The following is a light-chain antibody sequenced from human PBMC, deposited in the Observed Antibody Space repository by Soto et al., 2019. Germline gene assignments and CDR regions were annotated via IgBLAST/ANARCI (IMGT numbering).Light chain of an antibody. J-gene: IGKJ4*01. V-gene: IGKV4-1*01. CDR3: QQYVSTTLT. CDR1: QSVLYSSNNKNY. Sequence: DIVLTQSPDSLDVSLGERTTINCKSSQSVLYSSNNKNYLAWYQQKPGQPPKLLIYWASTRQSGVPDRFSGSGSGTGFTLTISSLQAEDVAVYYCQQYVSTTLTFGGGTKVEIK. CDR2: WAS.